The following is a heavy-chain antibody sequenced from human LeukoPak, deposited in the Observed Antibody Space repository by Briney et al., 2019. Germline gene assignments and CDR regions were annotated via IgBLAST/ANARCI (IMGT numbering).Heavy chain of an antibody. V-gene: IGHV4-59*08. D-gene: IGHD3-10*01. CDR1: GGSISSYY. CDR3: ARKPIFASGRHWYYFDN. CDR2: IYYSGST. Sequence: PSETLSLTCTVSGGSISSYYWSWIRQPPGKGLEWIGYIYYSGSTNYNPSLKSRVTISVDTSKNQFSLKLSSVTAADTAVYYCARKPIFASGRHWYYFDNWGQGTLATVSS. J-gene: IGHJ4*02.